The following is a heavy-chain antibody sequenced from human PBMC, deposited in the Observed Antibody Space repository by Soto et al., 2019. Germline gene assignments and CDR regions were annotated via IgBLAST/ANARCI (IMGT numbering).Heavy chain of an antibody. CDR3: AKDRDCSSTSCYFPRLGRGMDF. V-gene: IGHV3-30*18. J-gene: IGHJ6*02. D-gene: IGHD2-2*01. CDR1: GVTFSSYG. Sequence: GGSLRLSCAASGVTFSSYGMHGVRQAPGKGLEWVAVISYDGSNKYYADSVKGRFTISRDNSKNTLYLQMNSLRAEDTAVYYCAKDRDCSSTSCYFPRLGRGMDFPCQATTVPLS. CDR2: ISYDGSNK.